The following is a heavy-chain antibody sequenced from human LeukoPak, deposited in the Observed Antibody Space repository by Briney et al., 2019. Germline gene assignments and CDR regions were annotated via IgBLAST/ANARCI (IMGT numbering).Heavy chain of an antibody. D-gene: IGHD3-16*01. CDR1: GDSFGSNNYYY. J-gene: IGHJ4*02. V-gene: IGHV4-39*07. CDR3: ARDPKWAFGGPNGGDLDY. Sequence: SETLSLTCTVSGDSFGSNNYYYWGWIRQPPGKGLEWIGSIYYSGSTYYNPSLESRVTISADTSKNQFSLRLTSVTAADTAVHYCARDPKWAFGGPNGGDLDYWGQGILVTVSS. CDR2: IYYSGST.